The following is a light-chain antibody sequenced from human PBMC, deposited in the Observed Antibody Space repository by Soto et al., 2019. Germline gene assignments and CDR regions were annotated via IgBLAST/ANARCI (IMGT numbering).Light chain of an antibody. J-gene: IGLJ1*01. V-gene: IGLV1-40*01. CDR2: GNS. CDR1: SSNIGAGYD. Sequence: QSVLTQPPSVSGAPGQRVTISCTGSSSNIGAGYDVHWYQQLPGTAPKLLIYGNSNRPSGVPDRFSGSKSGTSASLAITGLQAEDVADYYCQSYDSSLSGTLVFGTGTKVTVL. CDR3: QSYDSSLSGTLV.